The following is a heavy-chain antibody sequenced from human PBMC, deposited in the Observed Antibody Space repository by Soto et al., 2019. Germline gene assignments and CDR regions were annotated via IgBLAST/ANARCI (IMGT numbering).Heavy chain of an antibody. D-gene: IGHD3-3*01. CDR2: IYSSGST. Sequence: QVHLQESGPGLVKPSETLSLTCTGSGGAISTYYWTWIRQPAGKGLEWIGRIYSSGSTKYNPSLQSRVTMSLDTSNNQSSLRLTSVTAADTAVYYGARGQRFADWFDPWGQGTLVTVAS. J-gene: IGHJ5*02. CDR1: GGAISTYY. CDR3: ARGQRFADWFDP. V-gene: IGHV4-4*07.